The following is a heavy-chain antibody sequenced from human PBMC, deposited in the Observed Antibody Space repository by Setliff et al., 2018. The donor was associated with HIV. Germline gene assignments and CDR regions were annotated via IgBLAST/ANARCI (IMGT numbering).Heavy chain of an antibody. Sequence: PSETLSLTCTLSGGSVSSSGYYWGWLRQPPGKGLEWIGSIYYSGSTDYDPSLKSRVTISVDTSKSQFSLRLSSVTAADTAVYYCARERDFYYDNSDYSFDYWGQGTLVTSPQ. CDR1: GGSVSSSGYY. V-gene: IGHV4-39*07. CDR2: IYYSGST. J-gene: IGHJ4*02. CDR3: ARERDFYYDNSDYSFDY. D-gene: IGHD3-22*01.